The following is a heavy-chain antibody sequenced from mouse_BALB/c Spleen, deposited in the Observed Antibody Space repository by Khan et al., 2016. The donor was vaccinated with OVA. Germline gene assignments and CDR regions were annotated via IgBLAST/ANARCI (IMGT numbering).Heavy chain of an antibody. D-gene: IGHD2-10*01. V-gene: IGHV9-3-1*01. CDR1: GHTFTKFG. CDR3: ARPPYFSCVLDN. J-gene: IGHJ4*01. CDR2: INTYTGEP. Sequence: QIQLVQSGPEVKKPGETVKISCKASGHTFTKFGMNWVKQAPGKGLKWMGWINTYTGEPTYADDFNGRFAFSLETSASTAYLQINNLKNEDTATYFGARPPYFSCVLDNWGQGTSVTVSS.